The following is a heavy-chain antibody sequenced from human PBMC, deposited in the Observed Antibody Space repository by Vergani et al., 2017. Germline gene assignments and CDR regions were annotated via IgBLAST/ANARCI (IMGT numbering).Heavy chain of an antibody. CDR1: GGTFSSYA. J-gene: IGHJ6*02. CDR2: IIPIFGTA. D-gene: IGHD4-17*01. CDR3: ARGSSDGDYPGRYYGMDG. Sequence: QVQLVQSGAEVKKPGSSVKVSCKASGGTFSSYAISWVRQAPGQGLEWMGRIIPIFGTANYAQKFQGRVTITADESTSTAYMQLSSLRSEDTAVYYCARGSSDGDYPGRYYGMDGWGQGTTVTVSS. V-gene: IGHV1-69*13.